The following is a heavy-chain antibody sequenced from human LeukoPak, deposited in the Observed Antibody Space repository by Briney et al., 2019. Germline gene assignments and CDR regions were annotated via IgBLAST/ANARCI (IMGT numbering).Heavy chain of an antibody. CDR3: ARAPVDMVWFDP. CDR2: IIPIFGTA. D-gene: IGHD5-12*01. V-gene: IGHV1-69*13. J-gene: IGHJ5*02. Sequence: SVKVSCKASGGTFSSYAISWVRQAPGQGLEWMGGIIPIFGTANYAQKFQGRVTITADESTGTAYMELSSLRSEDTAVYYCARAPVDMVWFDPWGQGTLVTVSS. CDR1: GGTFSSYA.